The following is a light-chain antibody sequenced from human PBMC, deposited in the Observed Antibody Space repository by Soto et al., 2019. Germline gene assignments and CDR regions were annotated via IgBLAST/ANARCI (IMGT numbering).Light chain of an antibody. Sequence: EIVMTQSPVTLSVSPGERATLSCRASQSVGGDLAWYQQIPGQAPRLLIYGAVTRATGVAARFSGGGSGTEFTLTVDSLQSEDLAIYYCLQYYAWPRTFGQGTKLEI. J-gene: IGKJ2*01. CDR3: LQYYAWPRT. CDR1: QSVGGD. V-gene: IGKV3-15*01. CDR2: GAV.